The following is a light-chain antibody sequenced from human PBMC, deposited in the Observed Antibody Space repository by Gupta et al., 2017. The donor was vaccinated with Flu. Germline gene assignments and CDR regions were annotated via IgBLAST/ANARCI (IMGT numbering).Light chain of an antibody. V-gene: IGKV5-2*01. CDR2: DAS. CDR1: QDSDDD. J-gene: IGKJ2*01. Sequence: PAFMSATAGDKVNSTCKASQDSDDDVNCHQQKPGDATIFIIQDASTPGAGLPTRISGRSYGTDFTLTIKMEDSDDAAYYCCQQHDNFPFTFGQGTKVEIK. CDR3: QQHDNFPFT.